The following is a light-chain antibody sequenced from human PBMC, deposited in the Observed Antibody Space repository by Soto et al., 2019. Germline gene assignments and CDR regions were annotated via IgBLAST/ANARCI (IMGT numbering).Light chain of an antibody. CDR2: DVT. CDR1: GSDIGGYNY. V-gene: IGLV2-14*03. J-gene: IGLJ2*01. CDR3: SSYSISTTRVV. Sequence: QSVLTQPASVSGSPGQSIAISCTGTGSDIGGYNYVSWYQQHPGKAPKFIIYDVTNRPSGVSARFSGSKSGNTASLTISGLQTEDEADYYCSSYSISTTRVVFGGGTKVTVL.